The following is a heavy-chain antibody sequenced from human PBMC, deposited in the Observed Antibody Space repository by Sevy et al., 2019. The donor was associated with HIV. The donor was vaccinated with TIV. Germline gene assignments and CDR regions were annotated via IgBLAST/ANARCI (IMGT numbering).Heavy chain of an antibody. CDR1: GFTFSSNA. V-gene: IGHV3-30*04. CDR3: ARDSRYFYNLLNGPTGEAFDI. D-gene: IGHD3-9*01. CDR2: ISYDGYNK. Sequence: GGSLRLSCAAAGFTFSSNAIHWVRQAPGKGLEWVAVISYDGYNKYYADYVRVRFTLVRENSMNILYLQMNNLRPEEPAVYYCARDSRYFYNLLNGPTGEAFDIWGQGTRVTVSS. J-gene: IGHJ3*02.